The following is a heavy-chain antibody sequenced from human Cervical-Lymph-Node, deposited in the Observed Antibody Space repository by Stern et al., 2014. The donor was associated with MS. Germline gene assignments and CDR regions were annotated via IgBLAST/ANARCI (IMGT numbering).Heavy chain of an antibody. CDR1: GFTFSSYA. CDR3: ARAVLGIAVSYDLNH. J-gene: IGHJ5*02. D-gene: IGHD6-19*01. V-gene: IGHV3-30*01. CDR2: ISYDGSNK. Sequence: VQLVESGGGVVQPGRSLSLSCAASGFTFSSYAMHWVRQAPGKGLEWVAVISYDGSNKYYADSVKGRFTISRDNSKNTLYLQMNSLRAEDTAVYYCARAVLGIAVSYDLNHWGQGTLVTVSS.